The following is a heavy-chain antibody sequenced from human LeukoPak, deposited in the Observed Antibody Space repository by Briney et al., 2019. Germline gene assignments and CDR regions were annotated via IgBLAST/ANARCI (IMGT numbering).Heavy chain of an antibody. CDR1: GFAVSSYY. CDR2: LYSGGSA. CDR3: ARHTFTLSRPLDS. J-gene: IGHJ4*02. V-gene: IGHV3-66*04. D-gene: IGHD3-22*01. Sequence: GGSLRLSCAASGFAVSSYYMSWVRQAPGQGLDWVSILYSGGSAFYSDSVKGRFNISRDNSRNTLFLQLNSLRVEDTAVYYCARHTFTLSRPLDSWGQGTLVTVS.